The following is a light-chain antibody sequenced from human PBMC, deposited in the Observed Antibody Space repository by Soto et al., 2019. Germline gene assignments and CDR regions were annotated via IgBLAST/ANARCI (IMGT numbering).Light chain of an antibody. CDR1: QSISSW. CDR2: DAS. CDR3: QQYNSYSRT. J-gene: IGKJ1*01. V-gene: IGKV1-5*01. Sequence: DIQMTQSPSTLSASVGDRVTITCRASQSISSWLGWYQQKPGKAPKLLIYDASSLESGVPSRFSGSGSGTEFTLTISSLQPDDFATYYCQQYNSYSRTFGQGTKMEIK.